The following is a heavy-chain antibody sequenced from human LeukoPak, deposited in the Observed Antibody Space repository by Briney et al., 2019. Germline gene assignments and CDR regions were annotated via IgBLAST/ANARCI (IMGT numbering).Heavy chain of an antibody. Sequence: GGSLRLSCAASGFTFSSYAMSWVRQAPAKGLEWVSAISGSGGSTYYADPVKGRFTISRDNSKNTLYLQMNSLRAEDTAVYYCAKDRDGYSGYDAPFDYWGQGTLVTVSS. CDR2: ISGSGGST. J-gene: IGHJ4*02. CDR1: GFTFSSYA. V-gene: IGHV3-23*01. D-gene: IGHD5-12*01. CDR3: AKDRDGYSGYDAPFDY.